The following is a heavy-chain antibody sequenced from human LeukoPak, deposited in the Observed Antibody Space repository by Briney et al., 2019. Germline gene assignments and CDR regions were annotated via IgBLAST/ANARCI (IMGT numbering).Heavy chain of an antibody. V-gene: IGHV4-39*07. CDR1: GGSISSSSYY. Sequence: SETLSLTCTVSGGSISSSSYYWGWIRQPPGKVLEWIGSIYYSGSTYYNPSLKSRVTISVDTSKNQFSLKLSSVTAADTAVYYCARARGMVVVKYFDYWGQGTLVTVSS. D-gene: IGHD3-22*01. CDR2: IYYSGST. CDR3: ARARGMVVVKYFDY. J-gene: IGHJ4*02.